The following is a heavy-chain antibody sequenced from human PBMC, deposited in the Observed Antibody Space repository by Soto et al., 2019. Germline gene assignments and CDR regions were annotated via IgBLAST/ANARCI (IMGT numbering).Heavy chain of an antibody. CDR2: ISAYNGNT. Sequence: QVQLVQSGAEVKKPGASVKVSCKASGYTFTSYGISWVRQAPGQGLEWMGWISAYNGNTNYAQKLQGRVTMNTDTSTSTAYMEVRSLRSDDTAVYYCARWGDQNYGEYGGWFDPWGQGTLVTVSS. D-gene: IGHD4-17*01. CDR1: GYTFTSYG. V-gene: IGHV1-18*01. CDR3: ARWGDQNYGEYGGWFDP. J-gene: IGHJ5*02.